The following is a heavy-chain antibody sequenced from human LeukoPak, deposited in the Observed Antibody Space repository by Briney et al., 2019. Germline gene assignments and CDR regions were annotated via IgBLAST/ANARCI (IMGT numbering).Heavy chain of an antibody. V-gene: IGHV4-39*01. Sequence: PSETLSLTCTVSGGSIRRSTYYWGWIRQPPGKGLEWVGSIHYSGSTYYNPSLKSRLTISVDTSKNQFSLKLSSVTAADTAVYYCARLGGYYDPPDYWGQGTLVTVSS. D-gene: IGHD3-22*01. CDR3: ARLGGYYDPPDY. CDR2: IHYSGST. CDR1: GGSIRRSTYY. J-gene: IGHJ4*02.